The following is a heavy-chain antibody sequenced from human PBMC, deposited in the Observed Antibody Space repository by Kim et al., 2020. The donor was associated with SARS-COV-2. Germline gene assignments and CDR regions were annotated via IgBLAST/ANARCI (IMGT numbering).Heavy chain of an antibody. J-gene: IGHJ6*02. Sequence: GGSLRLSCAASGFTFSSYSMNWVRQAPGQGLEWVSSISSSSSYIYYADSVKGRFTISRDNAKNSLYLQMNSLRAEDTAVYYCATITHYYYYGMDVWGQGTKVSVCS. CDR1: GFTFSSYS. CDR2: ISSSSSYI. V-gene: IGHV3-21*01. D-gene: IGHD1-20*01. CDR3: ATITHYYYYGMDV.